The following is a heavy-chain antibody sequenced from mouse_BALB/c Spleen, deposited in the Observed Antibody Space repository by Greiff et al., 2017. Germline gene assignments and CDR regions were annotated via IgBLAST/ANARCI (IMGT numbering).Heavy chain of an antibody. V-gene: IGHV2-2*02. CDR2: IWSGGST. CDR1: GFSLTSYG. CDR3: ARDYGNYASWFAY. J-gene: IGHJ3*01. Sequence: VQLVESGPGLVQPSQSLSITCTVSGFSLTSYGVHWVRQSPGKGLEWLGVIWSGGSTDYNAAFISRLSISKDNSKSQVFFKMNSLQANDTAIYYCARDYGNYASWFAYWGQGTLVTVSA. D-gene: IGHD2-1*01.